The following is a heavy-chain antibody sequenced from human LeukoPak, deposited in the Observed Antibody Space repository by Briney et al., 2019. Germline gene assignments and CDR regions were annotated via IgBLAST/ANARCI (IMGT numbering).Heavy chain of an antibody. CDR1: GFTFSSYA. CDR3: AKEMITMIVVVMDAFDI. V-gene: IGHV3-23*01. J-gene: IGHJ3*02. CDR2: ISGSGGST. D-gene: IGHD3-22*01. Sequence: GGSLRLSCAASGFTFSSYAMGWVRQAPGKGLEWVSAISGSGGSTYYADSVKGRFTISRDNSKNTLYLQMNSLRAEDTAVYYCAKEMITMIVVVMDAFDIWGQGTMVTVSS.